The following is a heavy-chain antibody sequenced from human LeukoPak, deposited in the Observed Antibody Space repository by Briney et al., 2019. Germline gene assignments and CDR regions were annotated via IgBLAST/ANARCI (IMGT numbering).Heavy chain of an antibody. CDR3: ARAGGYDAEDYYYYYYMDV. V-gene: IGHV4-38-2*02. J-gene: IGHJ6*03. D-gene: IGHD5-12*01. Sequence: PSETLPLTCTVSGYSISSGYYWGWIRQPPGQGLDWIATIYYDGSTYYNPSLKSRVTISIDTSKNQFSLNLISVTAADTAVYYCARAGGYDAEDYYYYYYMDVWGKGTTVTVSS. CDR1: GYSISSGYY. CDR2: IYYDGST.